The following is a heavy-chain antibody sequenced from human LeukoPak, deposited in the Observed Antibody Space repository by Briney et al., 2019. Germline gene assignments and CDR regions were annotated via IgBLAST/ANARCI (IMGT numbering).Heavy chain of an antibody. CDR3: ARDHGYYGSGSYYSDAFDI. CDR1: GFTFSSYW. Sequence: GGSLRLSCAASGFTFSSYWMHWVRQAPGKGLVWVSRINSDGSSTSYADSVKGRFTISRDSAKNTLYLQMNSLRAEDTAVYYCARDHGYYGSGSYYSDAFDIWGQGTMVTVSS. J-gene: IGHJ3*02. V-gene: IGHV3-74*01. CDR2: INSDGSST. D-gene: IGHD3-10*01.